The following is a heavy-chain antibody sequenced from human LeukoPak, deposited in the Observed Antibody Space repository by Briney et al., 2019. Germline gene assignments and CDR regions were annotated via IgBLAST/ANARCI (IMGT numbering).Heavy chain of an antibody. CDR3: AREKGDFWSGWDMDV. CDR1: GFTFSDYY. V-gene: IGHV4-59*01. D-gene: IGHD3-3*01. CDR2: IYYSGST. J-gene: IGHJ6*03. Sequence: GSLRLSCAASGFTFSDYYMSWIRQPPGKGLEWIGYIYYSGSTNYNPSLKSRVTISVDTSKNQFSLKLSSVTAADTAVYYCAREKGDFWSGWDMDVWGKGTTVTVSS.